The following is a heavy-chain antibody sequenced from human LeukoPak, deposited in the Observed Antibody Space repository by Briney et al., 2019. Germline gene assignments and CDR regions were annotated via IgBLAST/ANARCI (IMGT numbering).Heavy chain of an antibody. Sequence: GTSVTVSCKASGGTFSSYAFSWVRQAPGQGLEWMGGIIPIFGTANYAQKFQGRVTITADESTSTAYMELSSLRSEDTAVYYCARGNLGSYTDYWGQGTLVTVSS. V-gene: IGHV1-69*13. CDR3: ARGNLGSYTDY. CDR2: IIPIFGTA. J-gene: IGHJ4*02. CDR1: GGTFSSYA. D-gene: IGHD2-2*02.